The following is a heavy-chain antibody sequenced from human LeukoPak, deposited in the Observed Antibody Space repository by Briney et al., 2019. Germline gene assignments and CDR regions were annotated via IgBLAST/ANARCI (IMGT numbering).Heavy chain of an antibody. J-gene: IGHJ4*02. CDR3: ARAEVVVIAIFDY. V-gene: IGHV1-46*03. CDR1: GYTFTSYY. D-gene: IGHD2-21*01. CDR2: INPSGGST. Sequence: ASVKVSCKASGYTFTSYYMHWVRQAPGQGLEWMGIINPSGGSTSYAQKLQGRVTMTRDTSTSTVYMELSSLRSEDTAVYHCARAEVVVIAIFDYWGQGTLVTVSS.